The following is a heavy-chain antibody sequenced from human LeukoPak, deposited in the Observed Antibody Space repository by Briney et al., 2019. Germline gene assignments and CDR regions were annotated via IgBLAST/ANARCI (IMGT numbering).Heavy chain of an antibody. CDR1: GYTLTELS. V-gene: IGHV1-24*01. CDR3: ATGVGVRGVIWAFDI. J-gene: IGHJ3*02. CDR2: FDPEDGET. D-gene: IGHD3-10*01. Sequence: ASVKVSCKVSGYTLTELSMHWVRQAPGKRLEWMGGFDPEDGETIYAQKFQGRVTMTEDTSTDTAYMELSSLRSEDTAVYYCATGVGVRGVIWAFDIWGQGTMVTVSS.